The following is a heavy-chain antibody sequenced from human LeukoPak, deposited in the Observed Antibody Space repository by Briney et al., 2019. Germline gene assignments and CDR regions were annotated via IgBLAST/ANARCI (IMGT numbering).Heavy chain of an antibody. J-gene: IGHJ4*02. V-gene: IGHV4-59*01. CDR3: AGFKSGPAFEY. CDR1: GDSISSFY. Sequence: PSETLSLTCSVSGDSISSFYWSWIRQPPGKGLEWIGFAYYNGDTKQNPSLKGRATLSVDTSKSQFSLKLTSVTAADPAVYYCAGFKSGPAFEYWGQGTLVTVSS. CDR2: AYYNGDT.